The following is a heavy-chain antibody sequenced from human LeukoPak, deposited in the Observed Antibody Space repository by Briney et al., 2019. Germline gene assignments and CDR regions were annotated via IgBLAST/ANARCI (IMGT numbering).Heavy chain of an antibody. D-gene: IGHD3-9*01. J-gene: IGHJ4*02. CDR1: GFTFSSYE. CDR3: ARGVYDILTGYQSSFGY. V-gene: IGHV3-48*03. Sequence: GGSLRLSCAASGFTFSSYEMNWVRQAPGKGLEWVSYISSSGSTIYYADSVKGRFTISRDNAKNSLHLQMNSLRAEDTAVYYCARGVYDILTGYQSSFGYWGQGTLVTVSS. CDR2: ISSSGSTI.